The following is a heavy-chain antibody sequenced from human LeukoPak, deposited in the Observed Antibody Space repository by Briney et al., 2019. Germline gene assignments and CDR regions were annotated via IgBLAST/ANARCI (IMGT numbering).Heavy chain of an antibody. J-gene: IGHJ2*01. CDR3: ARGDTAMLTYWYFDL. V-gene: IGHV4-59*01. CDR2: IYYSGST. Sequence: SETLSLTCTVSGGSISSYYWSWIRQPPGKGLEWIGYIYYSGSTNYNPSLKSRVTISVDTSKNQFSLKLSSVTAADTAVYYCARGDTAMLTYWYFDLWGRGTLVTVSS. CDR1: GGSISSYY. D-gene: IGHD5-18*01.